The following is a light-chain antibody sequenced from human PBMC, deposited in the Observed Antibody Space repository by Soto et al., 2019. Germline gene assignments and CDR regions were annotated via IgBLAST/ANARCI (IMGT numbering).Light chain of an antibody. J-gene: IGKJ5*01. CDR3: QQSYSTPPIT. CDR2: AAS. CDR1: QSISNY. Sequence: DIQMTQSPSSLSASVGDRVTITCRASQSISNYLNWYQQKPGKAPKLLIYAASSLQSGVPSRFSGSGSGTGFTLTISSLQPEDFATYYCQQSYSTPPITFGQGTRLEIK. V-gene: IGKV1-39*01.